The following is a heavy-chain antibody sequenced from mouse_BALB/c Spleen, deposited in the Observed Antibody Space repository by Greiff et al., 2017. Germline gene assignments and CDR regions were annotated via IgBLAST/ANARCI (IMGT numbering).Heavy chain of an antibody. D-gene: IGHD1-3*01. CDR1: GFNIKDYY. V-gene: IGHV14-4*02. CDR3: NGRECDNAMDY. J-gene: IGHJ4*01. CDR2: IDPENGDT. Sequence: VQLKESGAELVRPGASVKLSCTASGFNIKDYYMHWVKQRPEQGLEWIGWIDPENGDTEYAPKFQGKATMTADTSSNTAYLPLSSLTSEDTAVCYSNGRECDNAMDYWGQGTSVTVSS.